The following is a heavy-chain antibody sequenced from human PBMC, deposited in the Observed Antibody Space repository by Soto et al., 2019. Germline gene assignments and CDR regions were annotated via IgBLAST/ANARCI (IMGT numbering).Heavy chain of an antibody. CDR2: INTGNGNT. CDR1: GYSFSNHA. J-gene: IGHJ5*02. V-gene: IGHV1-3*04. D-gene: IGHD3-10*01. CDR3: SRSTLTLDWFDP. Sequence: QVQLVQSVAEVKKPGASVKVSCKASGYSFSNHAMHWVRQAPGHRLEWMGWINTGNGNTKYSQKFPGGITITGDTAASTGDMELSSLRSEDTGVYFCSRSTLTLDWFDPWGQGTLVTVSS.